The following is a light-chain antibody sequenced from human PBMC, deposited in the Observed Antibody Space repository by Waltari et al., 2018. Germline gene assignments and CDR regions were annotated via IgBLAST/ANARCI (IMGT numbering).Light chain of an antibody. CDR3: CSYAGSYTWV. Sequence: QSALTQPASVSGSPGQSITISCTGTSSDVGHYNLVSWYQQYPGKAPKVMIYDDNRPPSGVSARFSGSKSGNTASLTISGVQAEDEADYYCCSYAGSYTWVFGGGTKLTVL. CDR1: SSDVGHYNL. J-gene: IGLJ3*02. V-gene: IGLV2-23*01. CDR2: DDN.